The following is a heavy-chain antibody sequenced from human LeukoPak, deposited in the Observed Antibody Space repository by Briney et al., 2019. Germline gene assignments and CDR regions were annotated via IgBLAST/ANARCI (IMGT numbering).Heavy chain of an antibody. CDR3: ARSYQTWTVSPFDY. J-gene: IGHJ4*02. V-gene: IGHV4-34*01. CDR2: INHSGST. Sequence: SETLSLTCAVYGGSFSGYYWSWIRQPPGKGLEWIGEINHSGSTNYNPSLKSRVTISVDTSKNQFSLKLSSVTAADTAVYYWARSYQTWTVSPFDYWGQGTLVTVSS. CDR1: GGSFSGYY. D-gene: IGHD2-21*01.